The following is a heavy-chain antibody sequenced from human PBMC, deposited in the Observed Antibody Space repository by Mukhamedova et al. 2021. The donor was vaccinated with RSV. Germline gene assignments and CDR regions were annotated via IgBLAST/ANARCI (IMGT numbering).Heavy chain of an antibody. Sequence: SSYIYYADSVKGRFTISRDNAKNSLYLQMNSLRAEDTAVYYCARDSGYDYNYYYYMDVWGKGTTVTVSS. V-gene: IGHV3-21*01. CDR2: SSYI. D-gene: IGHD5-12*01. J-gene: IGHJ6*03. CDR3: ARDSGYDYNYYYYMDV.